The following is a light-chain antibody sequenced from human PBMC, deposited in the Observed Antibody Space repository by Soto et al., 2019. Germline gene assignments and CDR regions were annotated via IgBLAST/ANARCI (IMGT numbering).Light chain of an antibody. Sequence: EIVLTQSPGTLSLSPGERATLSCRASQSVSSSYLAWYQQKPGQAPRLLIYGASSRATGIPDRFSGSGSGTDFTFTISRLEPEDFAVYYWQQYGSSPRTFGQGTKLEIK. V-gene: IGKV3-20*01. CDR3: QQYGSSPRT. CDR2: GAS. CDR1: QSVSSSY. J-gene: IGKJ1*01.